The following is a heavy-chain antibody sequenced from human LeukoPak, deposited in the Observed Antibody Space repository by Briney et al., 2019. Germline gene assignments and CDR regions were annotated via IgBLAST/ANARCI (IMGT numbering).Heavy chain of an antibody. V-gene: IGHV1-18*01. J-gene: IGHJ4*02. CDR1: GYTFTSYG. Sequence: ASVKVSCKASGYTFTSYGISWVRQAPGQGLEWMGWISAYNGNTNYAQKFQGRVTITADESTSTAYMELSSLRSEDTAVYYCAREDLSLGYCSGGSCPFDYWGQGTLVTVSS. D-gene: IGHD2-15*01. CDR2: ISAYNGNT. CDR3: AREDLSLGYCSGGSCPFDY.